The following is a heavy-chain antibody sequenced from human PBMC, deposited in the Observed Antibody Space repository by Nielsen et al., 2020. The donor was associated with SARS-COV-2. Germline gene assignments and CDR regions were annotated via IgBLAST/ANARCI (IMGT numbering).Heavy chain of an antibody. CDR3: CRVASGTTWNLWFGP. CDR2: IRSKAFGGST. J-gene: IGHJ5*02. CDR1: GFTFGDYA. D-gene: IGHD1/OR15-1a*01. V-gene: IGHV3-49*03. Sequence: GESLKISCTGSGFTFGDYAMSWFRQSPGKGLEWVSFIRSKAFGGSTEYAASVRGRFYISRDDSRNIASLQMNNLKIEDTAVYYCCRVASGTTWNLWFGPWGQGTLVTVSS.